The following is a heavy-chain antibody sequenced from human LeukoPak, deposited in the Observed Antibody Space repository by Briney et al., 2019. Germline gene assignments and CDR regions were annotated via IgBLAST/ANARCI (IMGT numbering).Heavy chain of an antibody. D-gene: IGHD6-6*01. CDR2: ISSTSNYI. J-gene: IGHJ4*02. CDR3: AKYGSSSLDY. Sequence: GGSLRLSCAASGVTFSSYSMNWVRQAPGKGLEWVSSISSTSNYIYYADSLKGRFTIPRDNAKNSLYLQMNSLRAEDTAVYYCAKYGSSSLDYWGQGTLVTVSS. V-gene: IGHV3-21*01. CDR1: GVTFSSYS.